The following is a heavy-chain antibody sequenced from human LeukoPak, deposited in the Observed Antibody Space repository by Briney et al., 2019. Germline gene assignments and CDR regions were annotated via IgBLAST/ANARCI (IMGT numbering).Heavy chain of an antibody. Sequence: PSETLSLTCAVYGGSFSGYYWSWIRQPPGKGLEWIGEINHSGSTNYNPSLKSRVTISVDTSKNQFSLKLSSVTAADTAVYYCARARSVLRYFDWLSEVTANQAFDYWGQGTLVTVSS. J-gene: IGHJ4*02. CDR3: ARARSVLRYFDWLSEVTANQAFDY. V-gene: IGHV4-34*01. CDR1: GGSFSGYY. CDR2: INHSGST. D-gene: IGHD3-9*01.